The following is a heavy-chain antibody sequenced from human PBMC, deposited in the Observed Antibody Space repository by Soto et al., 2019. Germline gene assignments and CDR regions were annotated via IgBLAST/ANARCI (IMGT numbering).Heavy chain of an antibody. CDR3: ARDVPYYDILTGYYPFDY. CDR1: GFTFSSYS. Sequence: GGSLRLSCAASGFTFSSYSMNWVRQAPGKGLEWVSYISSSSSTIYYADSVKGRFTISRDNAKNSLYLQMNSLRAEDTAVYYYARDVPYYDILTGYYPFDYWGQGTLVTVSS. V-gene: IGHV3-48*01. J-gene: IGHJ4*02. D-gene: IGHD3-9*01. CDR2: ISSSSSTI.